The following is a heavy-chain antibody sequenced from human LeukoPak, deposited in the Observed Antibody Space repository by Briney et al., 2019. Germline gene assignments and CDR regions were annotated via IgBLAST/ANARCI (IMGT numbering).Heavy chain of an antibody. D-gene: IGHD4-23*01. Sequence: PGWSLSPYCGASGFTFSTYNMNWVRQAPEKGLEWVAYISSSGSDTYYVDSVKGRFTISRDNAKNSLYLQMNSLGAEDSAVYYCARWHYRCVNSPFDLLGQGTLVSV. CDR1: GFTFSTYN. J-gene: IGHJ4*02. V-gene: IGHV3-21*05. CDR3: ARWHYRCVNSPFDL. CDR2: ISSSGSDT.